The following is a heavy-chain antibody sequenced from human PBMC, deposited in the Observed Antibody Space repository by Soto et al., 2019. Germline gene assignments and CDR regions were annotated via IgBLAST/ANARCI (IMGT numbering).Heavy chain of an antibody. Sequence: ASVNVSCKASGYTFTSYYMHWVRQAPGQGLEWMGIINPSGGSTSYAQKFQGRVTMTRDTSTSTVYMELSSLRSEDTAVYYCARSRGVTTVTNEGYYYYGMDVWGQGTTVTVSS. CDR3: ARSRGVTTVTNEGYYYYGMDV. CDR2: INPSGGST. V-gene: IGHV1-46*01. D-gene: IGHD4-17*01. J-gene: IGHJ6*02. CDR1: GYTFTSYY.